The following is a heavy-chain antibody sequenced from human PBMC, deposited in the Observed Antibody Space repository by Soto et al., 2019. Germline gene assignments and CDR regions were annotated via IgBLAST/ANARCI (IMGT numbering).Heavy chain of an antibody. CDR2: IYYSGST. J-gene: IGHJ3*02. Sequence: SETLSLTCTVSGGSISSGGYYWSWIRQHPGKGLEWIGYIYYSGSTYYNPSLKSRVTISVDTSKNQLSLKLSSVTAADTAVYYCARDQERLRDAFDIWGQGTMVTVSS. CDR1: GGSISSGGYY. CDR3: ARDQERLRDAFDI. D-gene: IGHD1-26*01. V-gene: IGHV4-31*03.